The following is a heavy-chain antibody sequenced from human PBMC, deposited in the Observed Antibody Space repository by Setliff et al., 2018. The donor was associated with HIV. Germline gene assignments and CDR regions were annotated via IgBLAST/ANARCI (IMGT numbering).Heavy chain of an antibody. Sequence: ASVKVSCKASGYTFSDYFIHWVRQAPGQGLEWMGWIHPNRGSTSYAQKFQGRVTMTRDTSTSSVYMELRSLRSEDTAVYYCARAYYDSVWGSHRYRFYYFDYWGQGSLVTVSS. CDR2: IHPNRGST. CDR3: ARAYYDSVWGSHRYRFYYFDY. J-gene: IGHJ4*02. CDR1: GYTFSDYF. D-gene: IGHD3-16*02. V-gene: IGHV1-46*01.